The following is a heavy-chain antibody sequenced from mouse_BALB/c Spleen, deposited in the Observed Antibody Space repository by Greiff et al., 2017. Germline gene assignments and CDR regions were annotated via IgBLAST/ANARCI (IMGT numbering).Heavy chain of an antibody. CDR1: GYTFTDYA. J-gene: IGHJ2*01. V-gene: IGHV1-67*01. CDR3: ARWASYYFDY. Sequence: QVQLQQSGPELVRPGVSVKISCKGSGYTFTDYAMHWVKQSHAKSLEWIGVISTYYGNTNYNQKFKGKATMTVDKSSSTAYMELARLTSEDSAIYYCARWASYYFDYWGQGTTLTVSS. CDR2: ISTYYGNT.